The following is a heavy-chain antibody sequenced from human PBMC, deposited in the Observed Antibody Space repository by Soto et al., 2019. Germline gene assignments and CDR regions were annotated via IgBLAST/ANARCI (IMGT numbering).Heavy chain of an antibody. D-gene: IGHD3-16*01. CDR1: GGSISSYY. Sequence: QVQLQESGPGLVKPSETLSLTCTVSGGSISSYYWSWIRQPPGKGLEWIGYIYYSGSTNYNPSLMSRVTISVDTSKSQVPLKLSSVTAADTAVYYCARVLGYYFDYWGQGTLVTVSS. V-gene: IGHV4-59*01. CDR2: IYYSGST. CDR3: ARVLGYYFDY. J-gene: IGHJ4*02.